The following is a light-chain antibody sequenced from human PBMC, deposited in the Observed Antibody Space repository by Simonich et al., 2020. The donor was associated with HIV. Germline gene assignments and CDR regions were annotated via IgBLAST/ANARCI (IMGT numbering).Light chain of an antibody. CDR2: DDN. J-gene: IGLJ3*02. CDR3: QVWDSSSDHVV. V-gene: IGLV3-21*03. Sequence: SDALTQPPSVTVATGKPARITLGGKSSGSESVHWYQQKAGQAPVWVVYDDNDRHSGITERCSGPNSGDTATRSISRVEAGDEADYYCQVWDSSSDHVVFGGGTKLTVL. CDR1: SSGSES.